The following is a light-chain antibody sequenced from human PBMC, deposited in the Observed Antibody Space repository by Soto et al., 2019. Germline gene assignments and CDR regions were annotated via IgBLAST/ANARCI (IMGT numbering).Light chain of an antibody. CDR3: QQLNSYPLT. J-gene: IGKJ4*01. V-gene: IGKV1-9*01. Sequence: DIQLTQSPSFLSASVGDRVSITCRASQGITSFLAWYQPIPGKAPKLLIYTASTLQSGVPPRFSGSGSGTEFTLTISSLQPEDFGTYYCQQLNSYPLTFGGGTRVAIK. CDR2: TAS. CDR1: QGITSF.